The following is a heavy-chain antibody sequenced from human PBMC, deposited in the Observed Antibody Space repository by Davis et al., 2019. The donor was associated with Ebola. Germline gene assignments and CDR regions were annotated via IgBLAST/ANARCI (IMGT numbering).Heavy chain of an antibody. Sequence: ASVTVSCKASGYTFTSYGISWVRQAPGQGPEWMGWISAYNGNTNYAQKLQGRVTITRDTSASTAYMELSSLRSEDTAVYYCARVGPRALDYWGQGTLVTVSS. J-gene: IGHJ4*02. CDR1: GYTFTSYG. V-gene: IGHV1-18*04. CDR3: ARVGPRALDY. CDR2: ISAYNGNT.